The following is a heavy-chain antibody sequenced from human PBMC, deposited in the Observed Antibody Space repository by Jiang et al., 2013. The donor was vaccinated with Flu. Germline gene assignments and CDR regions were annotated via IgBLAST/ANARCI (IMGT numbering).Heavy chain of an antibody. Sequence: QTLSLTCALSGDSVSSNSASWNWIRQSPSRGLEWLGRTYYTSKWYTDYAVSVKSRMIINPDTSKNQFSLHLSSVTPEDTAVYYCARLRGGSYYYGVDVWGQGTTVTVSS. CDR2: TYYTSKWYT. J-gene: IGHJ6*02. V-gene: IGHV6-1*01. CDR1: GDSVSSNSAS. D-gene: IGHD1-26*01. CDR3: ARLRGGSYYYGVDV.